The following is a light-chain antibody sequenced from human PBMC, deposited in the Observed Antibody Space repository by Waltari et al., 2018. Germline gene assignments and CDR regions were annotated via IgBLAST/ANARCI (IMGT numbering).Light chain of an antibody. CDR3: SSYTSSSTLV. CDR2: EVS. Sequence: QSALTQPASVSGSPGQSITISCTGTSRDVGGYTHVSWYQQHPGKAPKLMIYEVSNRPSGVSNRFSGSKSGNTASLTISGLQAEDEADYYCSSYTSSSTLVFGGGTKLTVL. V-gene: IGLV2-14*01. CDR1: SRDVGGYTH. J-gene: IGLJ2*01.